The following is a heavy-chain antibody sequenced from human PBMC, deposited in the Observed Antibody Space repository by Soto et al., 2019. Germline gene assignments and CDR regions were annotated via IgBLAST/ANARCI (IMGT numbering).Heavy chain of an antibody. V-gene: IGHV3-74*01. CDR2: INYDGSST. Sequence: EVQLVESGGGLVQPGGSLRLSFAASGFTFSSDWMHWVRQVPGKGLVWVSRINYDGSSTYYADSVKGRFTISRDNAKNTLYLQMNSLRAEDTAVYYCASQVGNNYWGQGTLVTVSS. CDR1: GFTFSSDW. CDR3: ASQVGNNY. D-gene: IGHD1-26*01. J-gene: IGHJ4*02.